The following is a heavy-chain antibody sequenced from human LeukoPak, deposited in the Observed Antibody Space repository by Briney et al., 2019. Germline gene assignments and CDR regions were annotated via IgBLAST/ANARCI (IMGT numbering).Heavy chain of an antibody. CDR3: ARGLKYSGTYGWFDP. CDR2: IYSSGST. V-gene: IGHV4-4*07. Sequence: SETLSLTCTVSGDSISSYYWSWIRQSAGKGLEWIGRIYSSGSTNYNPSLKSRVTMSVDTSKNQFSLKLSSVTAADTAVYYCARGLKYSGTYGWFDPWGQGTPVTVSS. CDR1: GDSISSYY. J-gene: IGHJ5*02. D-gene: IGHD1-26*01.